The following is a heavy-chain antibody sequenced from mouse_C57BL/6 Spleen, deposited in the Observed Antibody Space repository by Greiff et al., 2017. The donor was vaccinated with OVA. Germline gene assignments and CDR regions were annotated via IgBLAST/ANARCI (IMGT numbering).Heavy chain of an antibody. D-gene: IGHD1-1*01. Sequence: QVQLQQPGAELVKPGASVKLSCKASGYTFTSYWMHWVKQRPGQGLEWIGMIHPNSGSTNYNEKFKSKATLTVDKSSSTAYMQLSSLTSEDSAVYYGARGAITTVVEGWYFDVWGTGTTVTVSS. CDR1: GYTFTSYW. V-gene: IGHV1-64*01. J-gene: IGHJ1*03. CDR3: ARGAITTVVEGWYFDV. CDR2: IHPNSGST.